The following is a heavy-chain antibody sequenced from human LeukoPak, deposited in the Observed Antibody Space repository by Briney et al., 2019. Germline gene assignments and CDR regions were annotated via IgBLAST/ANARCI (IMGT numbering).Heavy chain of an antibody. Sequence: QTGGSLRLSCAATGFTFDDYAMFWVRQAPGKGLEWVSGISWNSKNIGYAASVKGRFTISRDNSKNTLYLQMNSLRAEDTAVYYCAKHYDILTGWFDPWGQGTLVTVSS. CDR1: GFTFDDYA. D-gene: IGHD3-9*01. CDR3: AKHYDILTGWFDP. J-gene: IGHJ5*02. CDR2: ISWNSKNI. V-gene: IGHV3-9*01.